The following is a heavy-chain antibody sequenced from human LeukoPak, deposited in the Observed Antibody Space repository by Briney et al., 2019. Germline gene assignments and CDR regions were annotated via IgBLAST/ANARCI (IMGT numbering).Heavy chain of an antibody. CDR1: GLIFRSYW. V-gene: IGHV3-7*03. J-gene: IGHJ4*02. CDR2: INQDGSEK. CDR3: ARGPVVPSATYYFDS. Sequence: GGSLRLSCAVSGLIFRSYWMSWVRQAPGKGLEWLANINQDGSEKYFVDSVKGRFTISRDNSKNTLYLRMHSLRAEDTAVYYCARGPVVPSATYYFDSWGQGTLVTVSS. D-gene: IGHD2-2*01.